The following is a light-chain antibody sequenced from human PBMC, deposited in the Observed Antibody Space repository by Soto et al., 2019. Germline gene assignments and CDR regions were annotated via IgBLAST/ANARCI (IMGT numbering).Light chain of an antibody. CDR1: SSDVGKYDR. CDR2: EVT. J-gene: IGLJ1*01. V-gene: IGLV2-18*02. Sequence: SVLTQPPSVLGSPGQSVTIPCTGTSSDVGKYDRVSWYQQPPGTAPKLIIYEVTNRPSGVPARFSGSNSGNTASLTISGLQAEDEADYYSSSYTCTRRYVFGAGTKVTVL. CDR3: SSYTCTRRYV.